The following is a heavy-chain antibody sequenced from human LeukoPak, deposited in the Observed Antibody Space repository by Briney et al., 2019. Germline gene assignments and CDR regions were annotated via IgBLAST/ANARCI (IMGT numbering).Heavy chain of an antibody. CDR1: GGTFSSYA. CDR3: ARGTSPNAEYSYGL. D-gene: IGHD5-18*01. CDR2: IIPIFGTA. J-gene: IGHJ4*02. V-gene: IGHV1-69*05. Sequence: GASVKVSGKASGGTFSSYAISWVRQAPGQGLEWMGGIIPIFGTANYAQKFQGRVTITTDESTSTAYMELSSLRSEDTAVYYCARGTSPNAEYSYGLWGQGTLVTVSS.